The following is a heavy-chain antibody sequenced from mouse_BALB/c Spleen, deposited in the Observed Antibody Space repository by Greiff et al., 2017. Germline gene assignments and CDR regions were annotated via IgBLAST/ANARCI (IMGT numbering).Heavy chain of an antibody. V-gene: IGHV1-20*02. CDR3: ARGDGYYGRTMDY. CDR1: GYSFTGYF. CDR2: INPYNGDT. Sequence: VQLQQSGPELVKPGASVKISCKASGYSFTGYFMNWVMQSHGKSLEWIGRINPYNGDTFYNQKFKGKATLTVDKSSSTAHMELRSLASEDSAVYYCARGDGYYGRTMDYWGQGTSVTVSS. J-gene: IGHJ4*01. D-gene: IGHD2-3*01.